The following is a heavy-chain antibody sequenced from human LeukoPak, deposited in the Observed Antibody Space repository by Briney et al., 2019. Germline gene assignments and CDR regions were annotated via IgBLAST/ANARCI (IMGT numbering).Heavy chain of an antibody. J-gene: IGHJ6*03. V-gene: IGHV3-74*03. CDR3: ARTIGERYFDWGSYMDV. CDR1: GFSFSITW. CDR2: ITSDGTSI. Sequence: GGSLRLSCAVSGFSFSITWMHWVRQVPGQGLVWVARITSDGTSISYAESVKGRFTISRDNSKNTLYLQMNSLRAEDTAVYYCARTIGERYFDWGSYMDVWGKGTTVTISS. D-gene: IGHD3-9*01.